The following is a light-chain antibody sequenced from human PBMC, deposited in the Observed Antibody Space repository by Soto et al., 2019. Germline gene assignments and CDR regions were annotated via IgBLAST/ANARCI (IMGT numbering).Light chain of an antibody. J-gene: IGKJ4*01. V-gene: IGKV1-33*01. CDR1: QGISRE. CDR3: HQYTSLPYT. Sequence: DIQMTQSPSSLSASVGDRITITCQASQGISRELNWYQQNPGKAPKLLIYGASNLQTGVPSRFSGGGSGTHFFFTISALQPEDVATYYCHQYTSLPYTFGGGTKVEI. CDR2: GAS.